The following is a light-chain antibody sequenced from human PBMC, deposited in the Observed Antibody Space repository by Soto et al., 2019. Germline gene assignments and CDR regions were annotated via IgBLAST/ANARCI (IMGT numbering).Light chain of an antibody. CDR1: ETVRSN. CDR2: GAS. J-gene: IGKJ4*01. V-gene: IGKV3-20*01. Sequence: VMTPSEYTLSVSQRERATLSFRASETVRSNLAWYQQKPGQAPRFLIYGASSRATGIPDRFSGSGSGTDFTLTISRLEPEDFAVYYCQQYGSSPLTFGGGTKVDI. CDR3: QQYGSSPLT.